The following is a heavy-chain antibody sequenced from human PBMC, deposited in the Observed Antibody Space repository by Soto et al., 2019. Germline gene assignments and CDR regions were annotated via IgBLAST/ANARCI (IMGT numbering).Heavy chain of an antibody. D-gene: IGHD6-6*01. CDR3: ARSGGSSSPATRYFEY. J-gene: IGHJ4*02. V-gene: IGHV3-30-3*01. CDR2: ISYDGSIK. Sequence: PGGSLRLSCAASGFIFSSYTMHWVRQAPGKGLEWVALISYDGSIKYYADSVQGRFTISRDNSKNMLYLQMNSLRGEDSAVYNCARSGGSSSPATRYFEYWGQGTPVTVSS. CDR1: GFIFSSYT.